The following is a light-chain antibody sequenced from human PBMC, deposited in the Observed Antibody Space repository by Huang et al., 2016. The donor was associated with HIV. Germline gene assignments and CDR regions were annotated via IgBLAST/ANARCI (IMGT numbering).Light chain of an antibody. CDR3: QQYDNLPLT. V-gene: IGKV1-33*01. CDR1: QDITNY. J-gene: IGKJ4*01. CDR2: EAS. Sequence: DIQMTQSPSSLSASVGDRVTITCQASQDITNYLNWYQQKPGKAPKLRIYEASNLETGVPSRFSGSGSGTDFTFTISSLQPEDIATYYCQQYDNLPLTFGGGTKVEIK.